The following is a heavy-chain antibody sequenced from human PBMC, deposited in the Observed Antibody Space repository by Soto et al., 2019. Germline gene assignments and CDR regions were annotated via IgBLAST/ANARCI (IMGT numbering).Heavy chain of an antibody. CDR3: STTLDYYYGMDV. Sequence: PGGSLRLSCAASGFTFSNYYMIWVRQAPGKGREWVSYISSSGSTIYYADSVKGRFTISNDNAKNSLYLQMNSLRAEDTAVYCCSTTLDYYYGMDVWGQGTTVTVSS. CDR2: ISSSGSTI. J-gene: IGHJ6*02. CDR1: GFTFSNYY. V-gene: IGHV3-11*01.